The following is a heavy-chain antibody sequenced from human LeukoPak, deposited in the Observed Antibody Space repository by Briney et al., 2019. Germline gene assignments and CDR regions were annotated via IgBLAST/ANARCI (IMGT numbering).Heavy chain of an antibody. D-gene: IGHD6-13*01. CDR1: GVTFRSYA. CDR2: ISVSGGST. CDR3: AKVTSSSYFDY. Sequence: GGSLRLSCAASGVTFRSYAMNWVRQGPGKGLEWVSGISVSGGSTYYADSVKGRFTISRDNSKNTVYLQMNGLRAEDTALYYCAKVTSSSYFDYWGQGTLVTVSS. J-gene: IGHJ4*02. V-gene: IGHV3-23*01.